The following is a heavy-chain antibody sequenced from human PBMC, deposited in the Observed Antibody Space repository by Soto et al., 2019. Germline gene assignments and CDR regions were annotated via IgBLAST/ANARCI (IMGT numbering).Heavy chain of an antibody. Sequence: SETLSLTCTVSGGSISSYYWSWIRQPPGKGLEWIGYIYYSGSTNYNPSLKSRVTISVDTSKNQFSLKLSSVTAADTAVYYCARSPDYGDFDYWGQGTLVTVSS. V-gene: IGHV4-59*08. CDR3: ARSPDYGDFDY. D-gene: IGHD4-17*01. CDR1: GGSISSYY. J-gene: IGHJ4*02. CDR2: IYYSGST.